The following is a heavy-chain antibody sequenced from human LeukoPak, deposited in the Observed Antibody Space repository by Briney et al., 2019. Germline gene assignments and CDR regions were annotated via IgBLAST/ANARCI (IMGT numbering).Heavy chain of an antibody. CDR2: ISSSGSTI. Sequence: PGGSLRLSCAASGFTFSDYYMSWIRQAPGKGLEWVSYISSSGSTIYYADSVKGRFTISRDNAKNSLYLQMNSLRAEDTAVYYCARSSGYYQLHYYGMDVWGQGTTVTVSS. D-gene: IGHD3-22*01. CDR3: ARSSGYYQLHYYGMDV. CDR1: GFTFSDYY. J-gene: IGHJ6*02. V-gene: IGHV3-11*01.